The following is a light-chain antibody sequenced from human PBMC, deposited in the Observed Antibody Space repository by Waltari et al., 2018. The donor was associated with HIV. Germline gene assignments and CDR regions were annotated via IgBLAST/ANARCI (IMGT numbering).Light chain of an antibody. J-gene: IGLJ2*01. CDR2: KTN. Sequence: QSVLTQPPSASGTPGQRVTISCSGSSSNVGRNSVSWYRKFPGTAPKLLIYKTNQRPSGVPDRFSGSKSGTSASLAISGLQSDDESVYYCAAWDDSLNGPLFGGGTQLTVL. V-gene: IGLV1-44*01. CDR1: SSNVGRNS. CDR3: AAWDDSLNGPL.